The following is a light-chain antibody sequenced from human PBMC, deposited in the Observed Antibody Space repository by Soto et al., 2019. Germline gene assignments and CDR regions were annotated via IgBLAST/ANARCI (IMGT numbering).Light chain of an antibody. CDR2: GAS. CDR3: QQYNNLPQT. V-gene: IGKV3-15*01. J-gene: IGKJ1*01. Sequence: EIVMTQSPATLSVSPGERATLSCRASQSVSSNLAWYQQKPGQAPRLLIYGASTRATGIPARFSGSGSGTEFTLTISSLAAEDFAGYYCQQYNNLPQTFGQGTKVEIK. CDR1: QSVSSN.